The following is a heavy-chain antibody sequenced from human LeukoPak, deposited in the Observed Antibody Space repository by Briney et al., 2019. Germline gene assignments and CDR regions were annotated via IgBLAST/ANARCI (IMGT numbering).Heavy chain of an antibody. CDR3: ARRSDSSGYYFPHSLDY. V-gene: IGHV5-51*01. CDR1: GYSFTSYW. D-gene: IGHD3-22*01. CDR2: IYPGDSDT. J-gene: IGHJ4*02. Sequence: GKSLKISCKGSGYSFTSYWIGWVRQMPGKGLEWMGIIYPGDSDTRYSPSFQGQVTISADKSISTAYLQWSSLKASDTAMYYCARRSDSSGYYFPHSLDYWGQGTLVTVSS.